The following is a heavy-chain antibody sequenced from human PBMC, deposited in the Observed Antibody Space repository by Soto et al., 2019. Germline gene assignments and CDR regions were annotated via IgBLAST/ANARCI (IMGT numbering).Heavy chain of an antibody. D-gene: IGHD2-15*01. CDR2: IYWDEDK. Sequence: QITLKESGPTLVKPTQTLTLTCTFSGFSLSTSGVGVGWIRQPPGKALEWLALIYWDEDKRYSPSLKSRLTITKDTSKNQVVLTMTNMDPVDTATYCCALGVAGGSAEYFQHWGQGTLVTVSS. CDR3: ALGVAGGSAEYFQH. V-gene: IGHV2-5*02. CDR1: GFSLSTSGVG. J-gene: IGHJ1*01.